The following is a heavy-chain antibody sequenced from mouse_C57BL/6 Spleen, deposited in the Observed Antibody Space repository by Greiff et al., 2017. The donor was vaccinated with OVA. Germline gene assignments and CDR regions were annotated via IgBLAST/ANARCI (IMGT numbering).Heavy chain of an antibody. J-gene: IGHJ2*01. CDR3: ARGSPFDY. CDR1: GYTFTSYW. V-gene: IGHV1-7*01. D-gene: IGHD1-1*01. Sequence: QVQPQQSGAELAKPGASVKLSCKASGYTFTSYWMHWVKQRPGQGLEWIGYINPSSCYTKYNQKLKDKATLTADKSSSTAYMQLSSLTYEDSAVYYCARGSPFDYWGQGTTLTVSS. CDR2: INPSSCYT.